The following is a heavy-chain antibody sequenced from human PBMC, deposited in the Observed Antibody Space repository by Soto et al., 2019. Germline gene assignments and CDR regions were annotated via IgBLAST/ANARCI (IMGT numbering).Heavy chain of an antibody. CDR2: INRGGST. CDR3: ARRFLYSSGYLGFDP. V-gene: IGHV4-34*01. J-gene: IGHJ5*02. D-gene: IGHD6-19*01. CDR1: GGSFSGYH. Sequence: QVQLQQWGAGLLKPSETLSLTCAVYGGSFSGYHWSWIRQPPGKGLEWIGEINRGGSTYYNPSRKSRVTMSVDTSKNQFSVKLSSVTASDTAVYYCARRFLYSSGYLGFDPWGQGTLVTVSS.